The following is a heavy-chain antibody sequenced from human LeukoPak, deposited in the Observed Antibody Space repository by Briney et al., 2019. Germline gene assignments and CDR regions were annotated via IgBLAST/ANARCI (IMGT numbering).Heavy chain of an antibody. CDR1: GFSVSSYE. CDR2: ISSSGSTI. CDR3: AQSPGSYYNHFDS. D-gene: IGHD3-10*01. Sequence: PGGALRLSCAASGFSVSSYEMIWVRQAPGKGREWVSYISSSGSTIYYAASVKGRFTISRDNAKNSLYLQMNSRRAEDTAVYYCAQSPGSYYNHFDSSGQGALVTVSS. J-gene: IGHJ4*02. V-gene: IGHV3-48*03.